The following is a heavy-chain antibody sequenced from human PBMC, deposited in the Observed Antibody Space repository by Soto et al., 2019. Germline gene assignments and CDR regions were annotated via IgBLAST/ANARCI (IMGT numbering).Heavy chain of an antibody. J-gene: IGHJ6*02. V-gene: IGHV4-31*03. CDR1: GGSISSGGYY. Sequence: QVQLQESGPGLVKPSQTLSLTCTVSGGSISSGGYYWSWIRQHPGKGLEWIGYIYYSGSTYYNPSLKRRVTISVDTSKNQFSLKLSSVTAADTAVYYCASTVWRGYLHYCMDFWGQGTTVTVSS. CDR2: IYYSGST. D-gene: IGHD3-3*01. CDR3: ASTVWRGYLHYCMDF.